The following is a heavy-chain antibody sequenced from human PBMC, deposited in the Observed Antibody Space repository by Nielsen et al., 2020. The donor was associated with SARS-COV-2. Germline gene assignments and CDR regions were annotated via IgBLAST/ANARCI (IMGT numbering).Heavy chain of an antibody. CDR2: IYYSGSA. CDR3: ARVDYGDYGAGMWFDS. CDR1: GDSMSDSNYY. J-gene: IGHJ5*01. V-gene: IGHV4-31*03. Sequence: SETLSLTCTVSGDSMSDSNYYWVWIRQHPGKGLEWIGYIYYSGSAQYNPSLESRVSMSVDTSNNYFSLSLTSVTAADTAVYYCARVDYGDYGAGMWFDSWGQGILVTVSS. D-gene: IGHD4-17*01.